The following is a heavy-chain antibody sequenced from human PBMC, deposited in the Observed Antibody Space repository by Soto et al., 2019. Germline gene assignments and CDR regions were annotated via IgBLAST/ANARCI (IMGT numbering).Heavy chain of an antibody. CDR1: GFTFSSYG. J-gene: IGHJ5*02. D-gene: IGHD5-18*01. CDR3: AKDALYSAMFSVYRAENWFDP. Sequence: QVQLVESGGGVVQPGRSLRLSCAASGFTFSSYGMHWVRQAPGKGLEWVALTSYDGSSEYYADSVKDRFTISRDNSKNTLYRQTKSLRGEDTAVYYCAKDALYSAMFSVYRAENWFDPWGQGTLVIVSS. CDR2: TSYDGSSE. V-gene: IGHV3-30*18.